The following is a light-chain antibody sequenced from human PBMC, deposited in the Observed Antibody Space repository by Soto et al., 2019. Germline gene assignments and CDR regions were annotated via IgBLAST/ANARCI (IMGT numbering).Light chain of an antibody. J-gene: IGKJ3*01. CDR2: AAS. CDR1: QTINSY. V-gene: IGKV1-39*01. Sequence: DIQMTQSPSSLSASIGDTVTITCRASQTINSYLNWYQQKPGKAPKLLIYAASSLQSGVPSRFAGSGSGTHFTLTISSLQPEDFAVYYCQQSYSTPFTFGPGTKVDIK. CDR3: QQSYSTPFT.